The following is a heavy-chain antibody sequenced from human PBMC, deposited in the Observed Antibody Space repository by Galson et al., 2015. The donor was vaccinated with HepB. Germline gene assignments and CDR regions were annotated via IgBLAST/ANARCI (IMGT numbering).Heavy chain of an antibody. D-gene: IGHD1-26*01. CDR3: ARGVIVVDD. J-gene: IGHJ4*02. CDR1: GFTFSRYG. CDR2: IWYDGSNK. V-gene: IGHV3-33*01. Sequence: SLRLSCAASGFTFSRYGMHWVRQAPGKGLEWVAVIWYDGSNKYYADSVKGRFTISRDNSKNTLYLQMNSLRAEDTAVYYCARGVIVVDDWGQGTLVTVSS.